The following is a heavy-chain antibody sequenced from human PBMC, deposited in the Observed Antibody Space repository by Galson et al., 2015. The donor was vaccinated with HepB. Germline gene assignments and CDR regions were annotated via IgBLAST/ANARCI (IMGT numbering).Heavy chain of an antibody. CDR3: ASFTNSGFGY. CDR2: IYYSGST. Sequence: ETLSLTCTASGGSITSYYWSWIRQPPGKGLEWIGYIYYSGSTNYNPSLKSRVTISVDTSKNQFSLRLSSVTAADTAVYYCASFTNSGFGYWGQGTLVTVPS. CDR1: GGSITSYY. J-gene: IGHJ4*02. D-gene: IGHD6-19*01. V-gene: IGHV4-59*01.